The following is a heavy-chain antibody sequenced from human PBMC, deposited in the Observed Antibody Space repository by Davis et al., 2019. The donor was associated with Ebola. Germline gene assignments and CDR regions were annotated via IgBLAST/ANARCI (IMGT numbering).Heavy chain of an antibody. Sequence: PGGSLRLSCAASGFTFSSYAMSWVRQAPGKGLEWVSAISGSGGSTYYADSVKGRFTISRDNSKNTLYLQMNSLRAEDTAVYYCAKKRTRGYSYGLFDYWGQGTLVTVSS. D-gene: IGHD5-18*01. V-gene: IGHV3-23*01. J-gene: IGHJ4*02. CDR1: GFTFSSYA. CDR2: ISGSGGST. CDR3: AKKRTRGYSYGLFDY.